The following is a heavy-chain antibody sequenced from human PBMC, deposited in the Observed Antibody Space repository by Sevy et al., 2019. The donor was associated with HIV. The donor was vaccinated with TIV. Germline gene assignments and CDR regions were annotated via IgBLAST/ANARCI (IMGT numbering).Heavy chain of an antibody. CDR2: IRHDGGNR. Sequence: GGSLRLSCAASGFTFSTYGMHWVRQVPGKGLEWVAFIRHDGGNRYYVDSMKGQFTISRDNSKNTLYLQMNSLRPEDTAIYYCAKEPRVTRSGTTNYYYYLDVRGKGTTVTVSS. D-gene: IGHD1-7*01. CDR3: AKEPRVTRSGTTNYYYYLDV. J-gene: IGHJ6*03. CDR1: GFTFSTYG. V-gene: IGHV3-30*02.